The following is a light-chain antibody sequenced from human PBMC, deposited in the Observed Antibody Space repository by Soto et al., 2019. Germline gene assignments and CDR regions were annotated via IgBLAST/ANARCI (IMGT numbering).Light chain of an antibody. J-gene: IGKJ1*01. CDR2: KAS. Sequence: DIQMTQYPSTLTGSLRDRVTITCRASQTISSWLAWYQQKPGKAPKLLIYKASTLKSGVPSRFRGSGSGTEFTLTISSLQPDDFEPYYCQHYNSYSEAFGQGTKVDIK. V-gene: IGKV1-5*03. CDR1: QTISSW. CDR3: QHYNSYSEA.